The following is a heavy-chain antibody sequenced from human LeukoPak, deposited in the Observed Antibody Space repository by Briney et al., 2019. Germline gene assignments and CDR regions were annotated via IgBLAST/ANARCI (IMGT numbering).Heavy chain of an antibody. Sequence: ASVKVSCKASGYTFTGYYMHWVRQAPGQGLEWMGWINPNSGGTNYAQKFQGRVTMTRDTSISTAYMELSRLRSDDTAVYYCAKDYYYDSSGYSLTFFDYWGQGTLVTVSS. J-gene: IGHJ4*02. CDR3: AKDYYYDSSGYSLTFFDY. CDR1: GYTFTGYY. D-gene: IGHD3-22*01. V-gene: IGHV1-2*02. CDR2: INPNSGGT.